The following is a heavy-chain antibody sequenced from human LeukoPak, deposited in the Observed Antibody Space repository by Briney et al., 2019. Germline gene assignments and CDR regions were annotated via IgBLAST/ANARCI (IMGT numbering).Heavy chain of an antibody. Sequence: ASVKVSCKASGYTFTGYYMHWVRQAPGQGLEWMGWINPNSGGTNYAQKFQGRVTMTRDTSISTAYMELSRLRSDDTAVYYCARYDSSGYYTFYFDYWGQGTLVTVAS. V-gene: IGHV1-2*02. CDR2: INPNSGGT. J-gene: IGHJ4*02. CDR3: ARYDSSGYYTFYFDY. CDR1: GYTFTGYY. D-gene: IGHD3-22*01.